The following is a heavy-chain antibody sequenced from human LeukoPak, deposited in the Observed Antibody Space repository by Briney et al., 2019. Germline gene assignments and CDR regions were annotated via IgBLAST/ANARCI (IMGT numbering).Heavy chain of an antibody. V-gene: IGHV3-7*01. CDR1: GFTLSSFW. D-gene: IGHD1/OR15-1a*01. Sequence: GGSLRLSCAASGFTLSSFWMSWVRQAPGKGLEGVAQIKQDGSEKYYVDSVKGRFTISRDNAKNSLYLQMDSLRAENTAVYFFAPPGLNKLVPYFFDHWGQGTLVTVSS. J-gene: IGHJ4*02. CDR2: IKQDGSEK. CDR3: APPGLNKLVPYFFDH.